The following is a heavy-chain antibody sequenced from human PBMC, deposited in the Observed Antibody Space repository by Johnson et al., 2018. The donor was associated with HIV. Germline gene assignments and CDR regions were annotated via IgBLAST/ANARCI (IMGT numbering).Heavy chain of an antibody. CDR2: ISSNGGST. D-gene: IGHD6-19*01. Sequence: QVQLVESGGGLVKPGGSLRLSCAASGFTFSSYAMHWVRQAPGKGLEYVSAISSNGGSTYYADSVKGRFTISRDNSKNTLYLQMNSLRAEDTAVYYCARASSGWSLGGAFDIWGQGTVVTVSS. CDR1: GFTFSSYA. J-gene: IGHJ3*02. V-gene: IGHV3-64*04. CDR3: ARASSGWSLGGAFDI.